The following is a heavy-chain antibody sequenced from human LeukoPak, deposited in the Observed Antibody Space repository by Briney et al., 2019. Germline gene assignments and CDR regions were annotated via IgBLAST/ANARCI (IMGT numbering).Heavy chain of an antibody. V-gene: IGHV3-23*01. CDR3: AKPTGYYFDY. CDR2: ISGSGGTT. D-gene: IGHD2-15*01. J-gene: IGHJ4*02. CDR1: GFTFSSYA. Sequence: GGSLRLSCAASGFTFSSYAMRWVRQAPGKELEWVSSISGSGGTTYYADSVKGRFTISRDNSKNTLYLQVNSLRAEDTALYYCAKPTGYYFDYWGQGTLVTVSS.